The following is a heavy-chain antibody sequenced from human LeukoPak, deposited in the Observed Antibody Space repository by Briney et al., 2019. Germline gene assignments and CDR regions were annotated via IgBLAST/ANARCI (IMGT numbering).Heavy chain of an antibody. CDR2: ITGSSGTA. CDR1: GFSLSNYG. J-gene: IGHJ6*03. D-gene: IGHD1-26*01. Sequence: GGSLRLSCAASGFSLSNYGMNWVRQAPGKGLEWASGITGSSGTAYRAGSVRGRFTISRDESKNTLYLQMSSLRVDDTAIYYCAKSGASPLYHMDVWGKGATVTVSS. V-gene: IGHV3-23*01. CDR3: AKSGASPLYHMDV.